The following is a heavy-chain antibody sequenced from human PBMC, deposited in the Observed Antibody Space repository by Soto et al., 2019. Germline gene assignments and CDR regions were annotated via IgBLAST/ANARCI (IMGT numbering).Heavy chain of an antibody. D-gene: IGHD3-3*01. CDR1: GFSFGSYA. CDR3: ARWSYLDY. CDR2: ISGSDGKT. J-gene: IGHJ4*02. V-gene: IGHV3-23*01. Sequence: GGSLRLSCAASGFSFGSYAPSWVRQAPGKGLEWVSTISGSDGKTFYADSVKGRFSISRDTSQSTLYLQMNSLRADDTAMYYCARWSYLDYWGQGNRVTVSS.